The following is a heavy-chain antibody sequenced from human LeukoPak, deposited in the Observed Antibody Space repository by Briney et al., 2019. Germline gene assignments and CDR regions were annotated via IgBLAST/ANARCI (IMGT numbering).Heavy chain of an antibody. Sequence: TGGSLRLSCAASGFTFSNYAMSWVRQAPGKGLEWVSTLSGTGGSTYYADSVKGRFTISRDNSKNTLYLQVSSLRAEDTAVYYCAKSVVVVAASAGDWFDPRGQGTLVIVSS. CDR1: GFTFSNYA. CDR3: AKSVVVVAASAGDWFDP. J-gene: IGHJ5*02. V-gene: IGHV3-23*01. D-gene: IGHD2-15*01. CDR2: LSGTGGST.